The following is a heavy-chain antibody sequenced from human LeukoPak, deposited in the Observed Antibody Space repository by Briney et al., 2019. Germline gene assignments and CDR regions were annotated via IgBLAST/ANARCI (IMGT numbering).Heavy chain of an antibody. CDR3: AKGWSYFLDN. Sequence: GGSLRLSCAASGFTFTNYAMSWVRQAPGKGLEWVSTISERGGSTNYADSVKGRFTISRDSSKNTLYLQMNSLRAEDTALYYCAKGWSYFLDNWGQGTLVTVSS. CDR2: ISERGGST. D-gene: IGHD6-13*01. J-gene: IGHJ4*02. V-gene: IGHV3-23*01. CDR1: GFTFTNYA.